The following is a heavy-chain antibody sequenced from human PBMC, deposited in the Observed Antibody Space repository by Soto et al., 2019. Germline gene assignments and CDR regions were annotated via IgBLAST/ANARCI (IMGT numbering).Heavy chain of an antibody. V-gene: IGHV4-34*01. D-gene: IGHD6-19*01. CDR3: ARGGPGQWLVAYFDY. J-gene: IGHJ4*02. CDR2: INHSGST. Sequence: SETLSLTCAVYGGSFSGYYWSWIRQPPGKWLEWIGEINHSGSTNYNPSLKSRVTISVDTSKNQFSLKLSSVTAADTAVYYCARGGPGQWLVAYFDYWGQGXLVTVYS. CDR1: GGSFSGYY.